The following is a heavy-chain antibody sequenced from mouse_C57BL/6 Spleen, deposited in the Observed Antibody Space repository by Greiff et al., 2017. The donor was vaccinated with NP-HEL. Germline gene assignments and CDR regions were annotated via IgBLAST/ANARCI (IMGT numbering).Heavy chain of an antibody. J-gene: IGHJ3*01. CDR1: GYTFTSYW. V-gene: IGHV1-69*01. CDR3: ARSPYYGSSYGFAY. CDR2: IDPSDSYT. D-gene: IGHD1-1*01. Sequence: QVQLQQSGAELVMPGASVKLSCKASGYTFTSYWMHWVKQRPGQGLEWIGEIDPSDSYTNYNQKFKGKSTLTVDKSSSTAYMQLSSLTSEDSAVYYCARSPYYGSSYGFAYWGQGTLVTVSA.